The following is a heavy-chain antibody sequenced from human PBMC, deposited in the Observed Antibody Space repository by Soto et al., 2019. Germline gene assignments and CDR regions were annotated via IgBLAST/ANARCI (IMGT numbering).Heavy chain of an antibody. V-gene: IGHV4-39*01. Sequence: SETLSLTCTVSGGSINSSPFYWGWIRQPPGKGLEWIGTIYYSGSTYYNPSLKRRVIISVDTSKNQFSLRLTSVTAADMATYYCARHVDGVKYYLMAVWGKGTTVTVSS. CDR1: GGSINSSPFY. D-gene: IGHD3-10*01. CDR2: IYYSGST. CDR3: ARHVDGVKYYLMAV. J-gene: IGHJ6*03.